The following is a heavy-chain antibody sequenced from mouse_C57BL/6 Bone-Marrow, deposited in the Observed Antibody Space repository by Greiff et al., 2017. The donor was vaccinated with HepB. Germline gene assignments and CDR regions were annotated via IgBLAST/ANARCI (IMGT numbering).Heavy chain of an antibody. CDR2: IYPGSGST. CDR1: GYTFTSYW. J-gene: IGHJ2*01. V-gene: IGHV1-55*01. Sequence: QVQLQQPGAELVKPGASVKMSCKASGYTFTSYWITWVKQRPGQGLEWIGDIYPGSGSTNYNEKFKSKTTLTVDTSSSTAYMQLSSLTSEDSAVYYCARGNYSNYEYYFDYWGQGTTLTVSS. D-gene: IGHD2-5*01. CDR3: ARGNYSNYEYYFDY.